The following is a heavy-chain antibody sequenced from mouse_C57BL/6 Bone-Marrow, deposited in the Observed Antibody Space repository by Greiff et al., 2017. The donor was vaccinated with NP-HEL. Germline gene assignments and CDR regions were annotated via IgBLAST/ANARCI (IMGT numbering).Heavy chain of an antibody. D-gene: IGHD3-2*02. CDR2: IHPNSGST. Sequence: QVQLQQPGAELVKPGASVKLSCKASGYTFTSYWMHWVKQRPGQGLEWIGMIHPNSGSTNYNEKFKSKATLTVDKSSSTAYMQLSSLTSEDSAVYYCARSLDSSGYRYYFDYWGQGTTLTVSS. V-gene: IGHV1-64*01. CDR1: GYTFTSYW. J-gene: IGHJ2*01. CDR3: ARSLDSSGYRYYFDY.